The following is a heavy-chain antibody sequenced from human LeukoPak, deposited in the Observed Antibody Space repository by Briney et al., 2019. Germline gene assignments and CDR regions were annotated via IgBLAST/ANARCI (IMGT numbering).Heavy chain of an antibody. CDR1: GYTFTGYY. J-gene: IGHJ3*02. CDR2: ISARNGNI. D-gene: IGHD3-22*01. Sequence: ASVKVSCKASGYTFTGYYMHWLRQAPGQGLEWMGWISARNGNINYAQKFQGRVTMTTDTSTSTAYMELRSLRSDDTAVYYCARDNGGAYYFDTSAYYHNDAFDIWGQGTMVTVSS. CDR3: ARDNGGAYYFDTSAYYHNDAFDI. V-gene: IGHV1-18*04.